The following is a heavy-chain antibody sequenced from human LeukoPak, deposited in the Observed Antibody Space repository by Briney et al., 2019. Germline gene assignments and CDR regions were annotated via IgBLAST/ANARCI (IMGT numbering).Heavy chain of an antibody. CDR1: GFTFSNYA. J-gene: IGHJ4*02. D-gene: IGHD5-18*01. CDR3: AKEEGYIYGLLDY. Sequence: GGSLRLSXAASGFTFSNYAVSWVRQAPGKGLEWVSSISGSSGTTYYADSVKGRFTISRDNSKNTLYLQMNSLRAEDAAVYYCAKEEGYIYGLLDYWGQGTLVSVSS. V-gene: IGHV3-23*01. CDR2: ISGSSGTT.